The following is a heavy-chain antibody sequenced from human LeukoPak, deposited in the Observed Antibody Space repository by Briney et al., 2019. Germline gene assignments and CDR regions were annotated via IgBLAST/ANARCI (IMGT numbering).Heavy chain of an antibody. CDR3: ARGPYSSNWYVDY. D-gene: IGHD6-13*01. CDR2: ISRTGNSI. J-gene: IGHJ4*02. Sequence: GGSLRLSCAASGFTLSSYEMNWVRVAPGKGLEWISYISRTGNSIYYADSVKGRFTISRDSAKNSLYLQMNSLRAEDTAVYYCARGPYSSNWYVDYWGQGTLVTVAS. V-gene: IGHV3-48*03. CDR1: GFTLSSYE.